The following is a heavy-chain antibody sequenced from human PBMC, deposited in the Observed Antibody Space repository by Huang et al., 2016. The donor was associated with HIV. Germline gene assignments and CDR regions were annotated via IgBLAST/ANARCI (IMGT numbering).Heavy chain of an antibody. CDR2: IKSKRDGGTP. D-gene: IGHD5-12*01. Sequence: EVQLVESGGDLVKPGGSLRLSCVVSGFTFSNVWMTWVRQAPGKGLQGVGRIKSKRDGGTPDYAAPLKGRFTISRDDSKNTLYLQMNSLNIEDTAIYYCTTDPHFYGYVNFWGQGTLVTVSS. J-gene: IGHJ4*02. V-gene: IGHV3-15*01. CDR3: TTDPHFYGYVNF. CDR1: GFTFSNVW.